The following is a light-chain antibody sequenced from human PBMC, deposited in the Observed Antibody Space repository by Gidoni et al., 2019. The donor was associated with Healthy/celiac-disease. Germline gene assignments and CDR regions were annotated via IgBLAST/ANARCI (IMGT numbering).Light chain of an antibody. CDR2: AAS. J-gene: IGKJ4*01. V-gene: IGKV1-39*01. CDR3: QQSYSTLLT. Sequence: LQLTPSPSSLSASVGDRVTITCRASQSSSSYLNWYQQKPGKAPKLLLYAASSLQSGVPSRFSGSGSGTDFTLTISSLQPEDVANYYCQQSYSTLLTFGGGTKVEIK. CDR1: QSSSSY.